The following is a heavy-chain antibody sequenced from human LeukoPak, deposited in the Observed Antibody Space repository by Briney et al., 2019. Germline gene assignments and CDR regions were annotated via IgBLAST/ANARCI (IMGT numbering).Heavy chain of an antibody. CDR2: IYTSGST. CDR3: ARSAPGAAAGTPDY. CDR1: GGSISSYY. V-gene: IGHV4-4*07. Sequence: SETLSLTCTVSGGSISSYYWSWIRQPAGKGLEWIGRIYTSGSTNYNPSLKSRVTMSVDTSKNQFSLKLSSVTAADTAVYYCARSAPGAAAGTPDYWGQGTLVTVSS. D-gene: IGHD6-13*01. J-gene: IGHJ4*02.